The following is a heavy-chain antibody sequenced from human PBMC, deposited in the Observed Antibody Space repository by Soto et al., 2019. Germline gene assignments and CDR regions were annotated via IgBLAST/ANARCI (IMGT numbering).Heavy chain of an antibody. J-gene: IGHJ6*02. CDR1: GYTFTGYY. D-gene: IGHD3-9*01. CDR3: ARNYYDILTDYKAPYGMDV. V-gene: IGHV1-2*04. CDR2: INPNSGGT. Sequence: ASVKVSCKASGYTFTGYYMHWVRQAPGQGLEWMGWINPNSGGTNYAQKFQGWVTMTRDTSISTAYMELSRLRSDDTAVYYCARNYYDILTDYKAPYGMDVWGQGTTVTVSS.